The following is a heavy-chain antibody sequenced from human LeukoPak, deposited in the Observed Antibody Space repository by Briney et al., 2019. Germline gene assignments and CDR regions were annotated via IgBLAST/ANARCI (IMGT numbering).Heavy chain of an antibody. CDR1: GFTFSSYW. CDR3: ARDPAAARAQTDY. CDR2: INTNGSPT. V-gene: IGHV3-74*01. J-gene: IGHJ4*02. D-gene: IGHD6-25*01. Sequence: PGGSLRLSCAASGFTFSSYWMHWVRQAPGKGLVWVARINTNGSPTQYADSVKGRFTISRDNARTTLYLQMNSLRDEDTAVYYCARDPAAARAQTDYWGQGTLVTVSS.